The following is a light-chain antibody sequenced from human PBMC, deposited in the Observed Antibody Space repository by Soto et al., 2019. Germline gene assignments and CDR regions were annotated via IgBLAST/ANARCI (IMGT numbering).Light chain of an antibody. CDR1: SSNIGSHT. Sequence: QSVLTQPPSASGTPGQRVTIPFSGSSSNIGSHTVNWYQQLPGTAPKLLVYSSNQRPSGVPDRFSGSKSGTSASLAISGLQSEDEADYYCAAWDGSLNGVVFGGGTKLTVL. CDR2: SSN. CDR3: AAWDGSLNGVV. J-gene: IGLJ2*01. V-gene: IGLV1-44*01.